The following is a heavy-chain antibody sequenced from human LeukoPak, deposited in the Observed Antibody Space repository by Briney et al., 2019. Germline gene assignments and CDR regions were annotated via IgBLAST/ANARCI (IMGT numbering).Heavy chain of an antibody. CDR1: GGALSSDS. J-gene: IGHJ3*01. CDR3: ARGRDYAFDV. D-gene: IGHD3-10*01. CDR2: SSIHNGDV. Sequence: GESLKISCAVSGGALSSDSMNWVRRSPGKGLEWIAHSSIHNGDVNYADSVKGRFTISRDNTKNSLYLQLESLRDEDTGVYYCARGRDYAFDVWGQGTMVTVSS. V-gene: IGHV3-48*02.